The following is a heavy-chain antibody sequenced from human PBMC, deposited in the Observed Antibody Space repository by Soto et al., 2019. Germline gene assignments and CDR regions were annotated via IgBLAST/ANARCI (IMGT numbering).Heavy chain of an antibody. CDR3: VRQGFCSGASCNHYFYYYAMDV. CDR2: ISSRGTTI. Sequence: DVQLVETGGGLVQPGGSLRLSCAVSGFSSSSYAMNWVRQAPGKGLEWVSFISSRGTTIYYADSVEGRFTISRDNAQNSLYLQMDSLREEYTAVYYCVRQGFCSGASCNHYFYYYAMDVWGQGTTVIVSS. D-gene: IGHD2-15*01. CDR1: GFSSSSYA. V-gene: IGHV3-48*02. J-gene: IGHJ6*02.